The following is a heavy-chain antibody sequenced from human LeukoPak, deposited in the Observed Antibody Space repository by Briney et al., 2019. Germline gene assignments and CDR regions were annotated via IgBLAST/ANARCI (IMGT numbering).Heavy chain of an antibody. V-gene: IGHV3-74*03. CDR1: GFTFRNHW. CDR2: ISSDGSST. D-gene: IGHD6-6*01. J-gene: IGHJ4*02. CDR3: ARDQRVTGRPDIDY. Sequence: GGSLRLSCAASGFTFRNHWMRWVRQPPGKGLVWVSRISSDGSSTTYADSVKGRFTISRDNAKNTLYLQMNNLRAEDTAMYYCARDQRVTGRPDIDYWGQGTLVIVSS.